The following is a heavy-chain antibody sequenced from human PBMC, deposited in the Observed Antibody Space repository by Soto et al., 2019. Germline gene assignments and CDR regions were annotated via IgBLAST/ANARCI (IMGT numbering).Heavy chain of an antibody. CDR3: AKGADGYGPLDS. D-gene: IGHD3-16*01. Sequence: EVQLLDSGGALQQPGGSLRLSCEASGFTFKVYAVTWVRQAPGKRLEWVSVISASGGNTYYAESAKGRFTMSRDNSKNMVYLQMNNLRVEDTALYSCAKGADGYGPLDSWSQGTLVTVSP. V-gene: IGHV3-23*01. CDR2: ISASGGNT. CDR1: GFTFKVYA. J-gene: IGHJ4*02.